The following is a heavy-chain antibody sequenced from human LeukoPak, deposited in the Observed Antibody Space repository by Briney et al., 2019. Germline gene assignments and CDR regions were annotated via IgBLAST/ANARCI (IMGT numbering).Heavy chain of an antibody. CDR2: ISAYNGNT. V-gene: IGHV1-18*01. Sequence: GASVKVSCKVSGYTLTELSMHWVRQAPGQGLEWMGWISAYNGNTNYAQKLQGRVTMTTDTSTSTAYMELRSLRSDDTAVYYCARHGYYRNFDYWGQGTLVTVSS. CDR1: GYTLTELS. CDR3: ARHGYYRNFDY. D-gene: IGHD3-22*01. J-gene: IGHJ4*02.